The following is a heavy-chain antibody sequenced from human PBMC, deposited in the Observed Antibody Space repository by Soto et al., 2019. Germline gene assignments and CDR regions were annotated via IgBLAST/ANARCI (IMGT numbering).Heavy chain of an antibody. CDR1: GYSFAGYW. J-gene: IGHJ6*02. CDR3: ARHGPRVYYDNSDYYYYGMDV. Sequence: GESLKISCKGSGYSFAGYWITWVRQKPGKGLEWMGRIDPSDSQTYYSPSFRGHVTISATKSISTAYLQWSSLKASDTAMYYCARHGPRVYYDNSDYYYYGMDVWGQGTTVTVSS. D-gene: IGHD3-22*01. CDR2: IDPSDSQT. V-gene: IGHV5-10-1*01.